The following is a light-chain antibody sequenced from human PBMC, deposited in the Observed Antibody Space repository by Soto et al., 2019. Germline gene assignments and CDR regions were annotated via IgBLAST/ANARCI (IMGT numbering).Light chain of an antibody. J-gene: IGLJ2*01. CDR1: TGAVTSGYY. CDR3: LLYYGGQLGV. Sequence: QAVGTQEPSLTVSPGGTVTLTCASSTGAVTSGYYPNWFQQKPGQAPSALIYSTNNKYSCTPARFSGSLLGGKAALTLSGVQPEDEADYYCLLYYGGQLGVFGGGTKLTVL. V-gene: IGLV7-43*01. CDR2: STN.